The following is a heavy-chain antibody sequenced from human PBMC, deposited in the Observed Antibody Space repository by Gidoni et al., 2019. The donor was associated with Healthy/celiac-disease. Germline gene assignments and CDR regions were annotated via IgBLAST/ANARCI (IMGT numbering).Heavy chain of an antibody. V-gene: IGHV3-23*04. J-gene: IGHJ4*02. D-gene: IGHD3-22*01. CDR2: ISGRGGST. Sequence: EVQLVESGGGLVQPGGSLSLSCAASGFTFSSYAMSWVRQAPGKGLGWVSAISGRGGSTYYADSVKGRFTISRDNSKNTLYLQMNSLRAEDTAVYYCAPYTRGGYPRYYFDYWGQGTLVTVSS. CDR1: GFTFSSYA. CDR3: APYTRGGYPRYYFDY.